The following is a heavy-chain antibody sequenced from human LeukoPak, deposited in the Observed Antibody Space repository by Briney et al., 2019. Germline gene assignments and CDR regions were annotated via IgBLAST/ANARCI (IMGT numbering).Heavy chain of an antibody. Sequence: PSETLSLTCTVSGGSISSYYWSWIRQPPGKGLEWIGYIYYSGSTNYNSSLKSRVTISVDTSKNRFSLKLSSVTAADTAVYYCARLGYCSGGSCSLYYYYGMDVWGQGTTVTVSS. D-gene: IGHD2-15*01. J-gene: IGHJ6*02. V-gene: IGHV4-59*01. CDR3: ARLGYCSGGSCSLYYYYGMDV. CDR1: GGSISSYY. CDR2: IYYSGST.